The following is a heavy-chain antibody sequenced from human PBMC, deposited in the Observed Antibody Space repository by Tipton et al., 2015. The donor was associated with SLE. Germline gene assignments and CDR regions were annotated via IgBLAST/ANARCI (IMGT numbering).Heavy chain of an antibody. Sequence: GSLRLSCEVSGFTFSHYGMYWVRQAPGKGLEWVSVIYSGGTTYYADSVKGRFTVSRDTSKNTLYLQMNRLRVEDTAVYYCAATPGSMFGGWLDPWGQGTLVTVSS. J-gene: IGHJ5*02. CDR1: GFTFSHYG. CDR2: IYSGGTT. CDR3: AATPGSMFGGWLDP. V-gene: IGHV3-NL1*01. D-gene: IGHD3-10*02.